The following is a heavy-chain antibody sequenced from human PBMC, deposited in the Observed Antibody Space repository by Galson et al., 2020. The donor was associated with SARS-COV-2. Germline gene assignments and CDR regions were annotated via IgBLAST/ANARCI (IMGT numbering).Heavy chain of an antibody. V-gene: IGHV3-74*01. D-gene: IGHD2-21*01. CDR3: ASRGVVIEETSFDQ. CDR2: INNDGTT. J-gene: IGHJ4*02. Sequence: GGPLRLSCAASGFTLSGYAMHWVRQGPGKGLEWVSRINNDGTTTYADSVKGRFTVSRDNAKNTLYLEMTSLRAEDTAVYYCASRGVVIEETSFDQWGQGTLVTVAS. CDR1: GFTLSGYA.